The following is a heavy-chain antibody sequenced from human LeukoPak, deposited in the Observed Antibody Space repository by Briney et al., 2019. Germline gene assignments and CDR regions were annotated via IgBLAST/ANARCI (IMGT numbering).Heavy chain of an antibody. J-gene: IGHJ4*02. Sequence: PGGSLRLSCAASGFTFSSYSMNWVRQAPGKGLEWVSSISSSSDYIYYADSVKGRFTISRDNAKNSLYLQMNSLRAEDTAVYYCARNITTRDFDYWGQGTLVTVSS. D-gene: IGHD6-6*01. V-gene: IGHV3-21*01. CDR2: ISSSSDYI. CDR1: GFTFSSYS. CDR3: ARNITTRDFDY.